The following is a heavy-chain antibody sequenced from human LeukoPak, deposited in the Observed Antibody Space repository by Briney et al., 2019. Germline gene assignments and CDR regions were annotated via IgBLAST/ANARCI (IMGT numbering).Heavy chain of an antibody. CDR3: ARGDIVSPGGDY. CDR1: GGSFSGYY. V-gene: IGHV4-34*01. CDR2: INHSGST. D-gene: IGHD2-15*01. J-gene: IGHJ4*02. Sequence: SETLSLTCAVYGGSFSGYYWSWIRQPPGKGLEWIGEINHSGSTNYNPSLKSRVTISVDTSKNQFSLKLSSETAADTAVYYCARGDIVSPGGDYWGQGTLVTVSS.